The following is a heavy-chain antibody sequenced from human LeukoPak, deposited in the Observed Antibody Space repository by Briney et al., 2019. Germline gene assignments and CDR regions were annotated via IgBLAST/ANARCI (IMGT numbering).Heavy chain of an antibody. CDR2: IKQDGSEK. D-gene: IGHD6-19*01. CDR1: GIILSSYW. J-gene: IGHJ1*01. V-gene: IGHV3-7*01. Sequence: PSGGSLTLSCAASGIILSSYWMSWVRQAPGKGLEWVANIKQDGSEKNYVDSVKGRFTISRDNAKNSLSLRMNSLSAEDTAVYYCATGYSSGWYFYFQHWGQGSLVSVSS. CDR3: ATGYSSGWYFYFQH.